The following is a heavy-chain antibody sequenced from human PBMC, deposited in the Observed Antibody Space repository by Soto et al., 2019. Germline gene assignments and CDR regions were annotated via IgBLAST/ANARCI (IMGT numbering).Heavy chain of an antibody. CDR3: ARTTDDIPLFDP. D-gene: IGHD3-9*01. CDR1: GGTFSSYA. V-gene: IGHV1-69*13. J-gene: IGHJ5*02. Sequence: GASVKVSWKASGGTFSSYAISWVRQAPGQGLEWMGGIIPIFGTANYAQKFQGRVTITADESTSTAYMELSSLRSEDTAVYYCARTTDDIPLFDPWGQGTLVTVSS. CDR2: IIPIFGTA.